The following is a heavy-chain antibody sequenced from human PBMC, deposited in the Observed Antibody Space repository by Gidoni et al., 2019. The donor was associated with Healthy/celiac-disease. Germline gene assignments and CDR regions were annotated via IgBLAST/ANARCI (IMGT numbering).Heavy chain of an antibody. D-gene: IGHD6-13*01. CDR3: ARDIEEQLVLAPVDY. Sequence: QVQLVESGGGVVQPGRSLRLSCAASGFTFRRYAMHWVRQAPGKGLEWVAVISYDGSNKYYADSVKGRFTISRDNSKNTLYLQMNSLRAEDTAVYYCARDIEEQLVLAPVDYWGQGTLVTVSS. V-gene: IGHV3-30-3*01. CDR2: ISYDGSNK. CDR1: GFTFRRYA. J-gene: IGHJ4*02.